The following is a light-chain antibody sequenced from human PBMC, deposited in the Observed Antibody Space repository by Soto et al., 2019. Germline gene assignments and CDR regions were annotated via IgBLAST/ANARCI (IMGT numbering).Light chain of an antibody. CDR2: GAS. CDR1: QSVSNSY. V-gene: IGKV3-20*01. CDR3: QQYGSSPLT. J-gene: IGKJ4*01. Sequence: EIMLTQSPGTLSLSPGERASLSCRASQSVSNSYLAWYQQKPGQAPRLLIYGASGRATGITDRFSGSGSGTDFTLTISRLEPEDSAVYYCQQYGSSPLTFGGGTKVEI.